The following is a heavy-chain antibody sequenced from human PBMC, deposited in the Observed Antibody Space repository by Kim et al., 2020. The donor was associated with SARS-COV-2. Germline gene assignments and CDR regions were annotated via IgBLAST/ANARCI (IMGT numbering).Heavy chain of an antibody. Sequence: GGSLRLSCAPSGFTFSSYSMNWVRQAPGKGLEWVSYISSSGNTIYYADSVKGRFTISRDNAKNSLYVQMNSLRDEDTAVYYCARDSRFREFFDYWGQGTLVTVSS. V-gene: IGHV3-48*02. J-gene: IGHJ4*02. D-gene: IGHD3-10*01. CDR3: ARDSRFREFFDY. CDR2: ISSSGNTI. CDR1: GFTFSSYS.